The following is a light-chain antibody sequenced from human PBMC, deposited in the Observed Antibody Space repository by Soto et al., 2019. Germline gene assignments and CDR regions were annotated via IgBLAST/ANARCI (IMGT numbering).Light chain of an antibody. J-gene: IGLJ1*01. CDR2: DVT. CDR1: SSDVGVSRS. CDR3: CSYTRSGSFV. Sequence: QSVLTQPRSVSGSPGQSVTISCTGTSSDVGVSRSVSWYQQHPGKAPNLIISDVTKRPSGVPYRFSGSKSGNTASLTISGLQAADEADYYCCSYTRSGSFVFGTGTKV. V-gene: IGLV2-11*01.